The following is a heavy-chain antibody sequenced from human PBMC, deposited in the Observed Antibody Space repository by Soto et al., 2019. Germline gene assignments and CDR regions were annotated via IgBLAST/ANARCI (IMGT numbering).Heavy chain of an antibody. V-gene: IGHV5-10-1*01. CDR3: ARQIYDSDSGPNFKYYFDS. J-gene: IGHJ4*02. CDR2: IDPSDSQT. CDR1: GYSFAGYW. Sequence: GESLKISCKGSGYSFAGYWITWVRQMPGKGLEWMGRIDPSDSQTYYSPSFRGHVTISAAKSITTVFLQWSSLRASDTAMYYCARQIYDSDSGPNFKYYFDSWGQGPLVTVSS. D-gene: IGHD3-22*01.